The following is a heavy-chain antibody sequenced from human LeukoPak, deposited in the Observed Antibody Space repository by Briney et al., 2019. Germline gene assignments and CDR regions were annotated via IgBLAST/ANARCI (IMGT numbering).Heavy chain of an antibody. CDR2: ISSSSSYI. CDR3: TRDDVDIVTTKTFDY. V-gene: IGHV3-21*03. J-gene: IGHJ4*02. CDR1: GFTFSSYS. Sequence: GGSLRLSCAASGFTFSSYSMNWVRQAPGKGLEWVSSISSSSSYIYYADSVKGRFTISRDNAKNSLYLQMNSLKTEDTAVYYCTRDDVDIVTTKTFDYWGQGTLVTVSS. D-gene: IGHD5-12*01.